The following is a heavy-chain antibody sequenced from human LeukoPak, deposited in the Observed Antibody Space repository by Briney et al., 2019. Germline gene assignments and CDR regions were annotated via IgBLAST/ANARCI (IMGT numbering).Heavy chain of an antibody. D-gene: IGHD6-19*01. CDR2: IWYDGGNK. V-gene: IGHV3-33*01. CDR3: AAYSSGWYATPYYFDY. Sequence: PGGSLRLSCAASGFTFSSYGMHWVRQAPGKGLEWVAVIWYDGGNKYYADSVKGRFTISRDNSKNTLYLQMNSLRAEDTAVYYCAAYSSGWYATPYYFDYWGQGTLVTVSS. J-gene: IGHJ4*02. CDR1: GFTFSSYG.